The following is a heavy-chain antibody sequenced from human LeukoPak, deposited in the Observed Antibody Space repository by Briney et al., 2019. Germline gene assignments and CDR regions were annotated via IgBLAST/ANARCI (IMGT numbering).Heavy chain of an antibody. CDR2: ISGSGGST. J-gene: IGHJ4*02. CDR3: AKELDSSGYFDY. CDR1: GFTFSNYD. V-gene: IGHV3-23*01. Sequence: SGGSLSLSCAASGFTFSNYDMSWVRQAPGKGLEWVSGISGSGGSTYHADSVKGRFTISRDNSKNTLYLQMNSLRAEDTAVYYCAKELDSSGYFDYWGQGTLVTVSS. D-gene: IGHD3-22*01.